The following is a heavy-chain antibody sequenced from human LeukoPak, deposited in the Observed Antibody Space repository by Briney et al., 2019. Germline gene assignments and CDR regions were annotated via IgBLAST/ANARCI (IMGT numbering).Heavy chain of an antibody. J-gene: IGHJ3*02. V-gene: IGHV4-59*08. CDR3: ATTMATITYDAFDI. Sequence: SETLSLTCTVSGGSISSYYWSWIRQPPGKGLEWIGYIYDSGSTNHNPSLKSRVTISVDTSRNQFSLKLSSVTAADTAVYYCATTMATITYDAFDIWGQGTMVTVSS. CDR1: GGSISSYY. D-gene: IGHD5-24*01. CDR2: IYDSGST.